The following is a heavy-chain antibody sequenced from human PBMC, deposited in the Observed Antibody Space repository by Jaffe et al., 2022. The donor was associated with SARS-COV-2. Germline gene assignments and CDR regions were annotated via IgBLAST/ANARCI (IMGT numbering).Heavy chain of an antibody. Sequence: QVQLQESGPGLVKPSETLSLTCTVSGGSISSYYWSWIRQPPGKGLEWIGYIYYSGSTNYNPSLKSRVTISVDTSKNQFSLKLSSVTAADTAVYYCARDGHSGSPQGVPIFDYWGQGTLVTVSS. V-gene: IGHV4-59*01. CDR3: ARDGHSGSPQGVPIFDY. J-gene: IGHJ4*02. D-gene: IGHD1-26*01. CDR2: IYYSGST. CDR1: GGSISSYY.